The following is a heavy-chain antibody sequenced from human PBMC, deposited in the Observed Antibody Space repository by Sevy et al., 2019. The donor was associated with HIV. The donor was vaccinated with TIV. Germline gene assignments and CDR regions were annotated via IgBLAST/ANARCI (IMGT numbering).Heavy chain of an antibody. CDR1: GFTFSTYN. CDR3: ARDRTYGSFIDY. CDR2: IWSSRSYI. Sequence: GGSLRLSCAASGFTFSTYNMNRVRQAPGKGLEWVSSIWSSRSYIYYADSVKGRFTISRDNAKNSLYLQMNSLKVEDTAVYYCARDRTYGSFIDYWGQGTLVTVSS. D-gene: IGHD3-10*01. J-gene: IGHJ4*02. V-gene: IGHV3-21*01.